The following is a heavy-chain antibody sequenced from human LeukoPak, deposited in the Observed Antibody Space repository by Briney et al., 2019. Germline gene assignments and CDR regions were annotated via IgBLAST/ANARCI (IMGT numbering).Heavy chain of an antibody. CDR2: IYYSGYT. Sequence: SETLSLTCTVSGGSISSYYWSWIRQPPGKGLEWIGYIYYSGYTNYNPSLKSRVTISVDTSKNQFSLKLSSVTAADTAVYYRARHYYDSRRACYCLDYWGQGTLVTVSS. CDR1: GGSISSYY. CDR3: ARHYYDSRRACYCLDY. V-gene: IGHV4-59*08. D-gene: IGHD3-22*01. J-gene: IGHJ4*02.